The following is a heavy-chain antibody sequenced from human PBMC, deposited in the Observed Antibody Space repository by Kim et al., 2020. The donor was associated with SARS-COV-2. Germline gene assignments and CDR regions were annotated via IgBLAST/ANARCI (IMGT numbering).Heavy chain of an antibody. D-gene: IGHD3-3*01. CDR1: GFTFSSYA. CDR3: AKSEDRITIFGVVGYYFDY. CDR2: ISGSGGST. V-gene: IGHV3-23*01. J-gene: IGHJ4*02. Sequence: GGSLRLSCAASGFTFSSYAMSWVRQAPGKGLEWVSAISGSGGSTYYADSVKGRFTISRDNSKNTLYLQMNSLRAEDTAVYYCAKSEDRITIFGVVGYYFDYWGQGTLVTVSS.